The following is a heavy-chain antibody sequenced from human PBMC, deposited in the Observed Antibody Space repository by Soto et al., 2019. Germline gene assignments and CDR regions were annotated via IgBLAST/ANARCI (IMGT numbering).Heavy chain of an antibody. CDR2: IYPGDSDP. Sequence: PGESLKISCEGSGSGFTSYWIGWVRQMPGRGLEWMGIIYPGDSDPRYSPSFQGQVTISADKSISTAYLQWSSLKASDTAMYYCAIVGGSPYNGFYPWCQGTVVTVSS. D-gene: IGHD6-19*01. V-gene: IGHV5-51*01. CDR3: AIVGGSPYNGFYP. J-gene: IGHJ5*02. CDR1: GSGFTSYW.